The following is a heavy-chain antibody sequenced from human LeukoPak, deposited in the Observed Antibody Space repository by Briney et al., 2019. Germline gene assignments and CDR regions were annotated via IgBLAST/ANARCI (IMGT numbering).Heavy chain of an antibody. CDR1: GFTFSSYA. CDR3: AKEYGQKAAAGTVFDY. Sequence: PGGSLRLSCAASGFTFSSYAMSWVRQAPGKGLEWVLSISGSGGSTYYADSVKGRFTISRDNSKNTLYLQMNSLGAEDTAVYYCAKEYGQKAAAGTVFDYWGQGTLVTVSS. V-gene: IGHV3-23*01. CDR2: ISGSGGST. D-gene: IGHD6-13*01. J-gene: IGHJ4*02.